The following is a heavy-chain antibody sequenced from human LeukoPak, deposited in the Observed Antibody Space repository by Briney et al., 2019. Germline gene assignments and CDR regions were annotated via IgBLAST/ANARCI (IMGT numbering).Heavy chain of an antibody. CDR2: IKSKTDGGTT. V-gene: IGHV3-15*01. J-gene: IGHJ4*02. D-gene: IGHD4-17*01. CDR3: TTPPKDGDQDY. Sequence: GGSLRLSCAASGFTFSTYSMNWVRQAPGKGLEWVGRIKSKTDGGTTDYAAPVKGRFTISRDDSKNTLYLQMNSLKTEDTAVYYCTTPPKDGDQDYWGQGTLVTVSS. CDR1: GFTFSTYS.